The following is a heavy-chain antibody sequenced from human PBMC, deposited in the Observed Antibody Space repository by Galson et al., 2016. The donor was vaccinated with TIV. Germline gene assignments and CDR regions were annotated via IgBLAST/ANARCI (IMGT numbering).Heavy chain of an antibody. Sequence: SVKVSCKASGGTFSSYGISWVRQAPGQGLEWMGGIIPILGTANYAQKFQGRVTITTDKSTSTAYMEVSSLRSEDTAVYYCARVSSSEWVYYFDSWGQGTLVTVSS. CDR3: ARVSSSEWVYYFDS. CDR2: IIPILGTA. J-gene: IGHJ4*02. V-gene: IGHV1-69*05. D-gene: IGHD1-26*01. CDR1: GGTFSSYG.